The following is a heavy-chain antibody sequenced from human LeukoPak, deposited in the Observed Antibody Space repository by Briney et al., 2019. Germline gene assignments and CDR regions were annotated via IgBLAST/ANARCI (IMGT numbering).Heavy chain of an antibody. CDR1: GDSVSSNSAA. Sequence: SQTLSLTCAISGDSVSSNSAAWNWIRQSPSRGLEWLGRTYYRSKWYNDYAVSVKSRITINPDTSKNQFSLQPNSVTPEDTAVYYCAREGFLSYYDSSGYYPYYFDYWGQGTLVTVSS. J-gene: IGHJ4*02. V-gene: IGHV6-1*01. D-gene: IGHD3-22*01. CDR3: AREGFLSYYDSSGYYPYYFDY. CDR2: TYYRSKWYN.